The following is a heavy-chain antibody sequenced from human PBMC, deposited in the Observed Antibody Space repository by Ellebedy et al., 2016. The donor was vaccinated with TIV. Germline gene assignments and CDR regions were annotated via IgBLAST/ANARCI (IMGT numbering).Heavy chain of an antibody. CDR3: ARQQTVRGVSYYFDY. V-gene: IGHV5-10-1*01. J-gene: IGHJ4*02. CDR1: GYSFTSYW. CDR2: IDPSDSYT. Sequence: GESLKISCKGSGYSFTSYWISWVRQMPGKGLEWMGRIDPSDSYTNYSPSFQGHVTISADKSISTAYLQWSSLKASDTAMYYCARQQTVRGVSYYFDYWGQGTLVTVSS. D-gene: IGHD3-10*01.